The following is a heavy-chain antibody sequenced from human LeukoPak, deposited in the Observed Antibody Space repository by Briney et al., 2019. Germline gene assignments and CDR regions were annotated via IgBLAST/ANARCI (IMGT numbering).Heavy chain of an antibody. V-gene: IGHV3-15*01. J-gene: IGHJ4*02. Sequence: GGSQRLSCAASAFIFSNAWMSWVRQAPGKGLEWVGRIKTKTDGGTADYAAPVKGRFTISRDDSKNTLHLQMNSLKTEDTAVYYRTRWAFGSGSYYRDWGQGTLVTVSS. CDR2: IKTKTDGGTA. CDR3: TRWAFGSGSYYRD. CDR1: AFIFSNAW. D-gene: IGHD3-10*01.